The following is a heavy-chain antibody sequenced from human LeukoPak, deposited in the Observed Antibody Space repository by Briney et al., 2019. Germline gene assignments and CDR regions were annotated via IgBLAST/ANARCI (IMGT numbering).Heavy chain of an antibody. J-gene: IGHJ4*02. Sequence: GGSLRLSCVASGLTFTNYGMMWVRQAPRKGLVWVSYIDGDGRTTTYADSVKGRFTISRDNAKNTLHLQMNSLRAEDTAMYYCARNYNGMSCWGQGTLVIVSS. CDR1: GLTFTNYG. D-gene: IGHD1-26*01. CDR2: IDGDGRTT. CDR3: ARNYNGMSC. V-gene: IGHV3-74*01.